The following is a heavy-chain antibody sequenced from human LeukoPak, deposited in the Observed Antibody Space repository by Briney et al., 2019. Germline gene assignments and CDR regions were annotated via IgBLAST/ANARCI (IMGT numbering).Heavy chain of an antibody. J-gene: IGHJ4*03. V-gene: IGHV4-59*12. Sequence: SETLSSTGTVSVGSISSYYWSWIRQPPGKGLEWIGYIYYSGSTNYNPSLKSRVTISVDTSKNQFSLKLRSVTAADTAVYYCARVTGYVIEDYFDYWGKGTTVTISS. CDR2: IYYSGST. CDR3: ARVTGYVIEDYFDY. CDR1: VGSISSYY. D-gene: IGHD3-22*01.